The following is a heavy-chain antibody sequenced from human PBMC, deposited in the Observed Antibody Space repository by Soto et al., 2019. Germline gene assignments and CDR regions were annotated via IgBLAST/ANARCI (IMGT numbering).Heavy chain of an antibody. CDR1: GGSISSGDYY. V-gene: IGHV4-30-4*01. Sequence: LSLTCTVSGGSISSGDYYWSWIRQPPGKGLEWIGYIYYSGSTYYNPSLKSRVTISVDTSKNQFSLKLSSVTAADTAVYYCARDRYYYDSSGYPGYFDLWGRGTLVTVSS. J-gene: IGHJ2*01. D-gene: IGHD3-22*01. CDR3: ARDRYYYDSSGYPGYFDL. CDR2: IYYSGST.